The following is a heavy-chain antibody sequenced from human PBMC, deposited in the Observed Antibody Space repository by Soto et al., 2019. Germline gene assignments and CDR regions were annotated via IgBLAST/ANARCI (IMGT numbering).Heavy chain of an antibody. CDR1: GGSFSGYY. Sequence: SETLSLTCAVYGGSFSGYYWSWIRQPPGKGLEWIGEINHSGSTNYNPSLKSRVTISVDTSKNQFSLKLSSVTAAGTAVYYCARDFDGMDVWGQGTTVTVSS. CDR2: INHSGST. J-gene: IGHJ6*02. V-gene: IGHV4-34*01. CDR3: ARDFDGMDV.